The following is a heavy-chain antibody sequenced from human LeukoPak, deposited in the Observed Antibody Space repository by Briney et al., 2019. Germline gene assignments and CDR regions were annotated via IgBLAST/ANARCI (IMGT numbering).Heavy chain of an antibody. CDR3: AKSLRSTRQFDY. V-gene: IGHV3-23*01. CDR2: ISGSGGST. CDR1: GFTFSSYA. Sequence: PGGSLRLSCAASGFTFSSYAMSWVRQAPGKGLEWVSAISGSGGSTYYADSVKGRFTISRDNSKNTLYLQMNSLKAEDTAVYYCAKSLRSTRQFDYWGQGTLVTVSS. D-gene: IGHD5/OR15-5a*01. J-gene: IGHJ4*02.